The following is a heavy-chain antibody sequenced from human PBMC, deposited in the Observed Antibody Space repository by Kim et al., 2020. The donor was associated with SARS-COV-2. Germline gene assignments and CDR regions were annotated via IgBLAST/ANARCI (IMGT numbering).Heavy chain of an antibody. Sequence: GNADYHPSRRSRVTLSVDTSKNQFSLKLTSVTAADTAVYYCARGGTYFLDYWGQGTLVTVSS. V-gene: IGHV4-4*07. CDR2: GNA. CDR3: ARGGTYFLDY. D-gene: IGHD1-26*01. J-gene: IGHJ4*02.